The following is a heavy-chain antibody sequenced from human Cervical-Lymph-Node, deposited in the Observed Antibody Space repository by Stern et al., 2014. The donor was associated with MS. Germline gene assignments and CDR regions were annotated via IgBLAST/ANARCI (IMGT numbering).Heavy chain of an antibody. D-gene: IGHD6-13*01. CDR3: ARGIAAAGNFDY. Sequence: VQLVESGGGLVKPGGSLRLSCAASGFTFSDYYMSWIRQAPGKGLERASYISSGSSYTSYADSVKGRFTISRDNAKNSLYLQMNSLRAEDTAVYYCARGIAAAGNFDYWGQGTLVTVSS. J-gene: IGHJ4*02. V-gene: IGHV3-11*06. CDR2: ISSGSSYT. CDR1: GFTFSDYY.